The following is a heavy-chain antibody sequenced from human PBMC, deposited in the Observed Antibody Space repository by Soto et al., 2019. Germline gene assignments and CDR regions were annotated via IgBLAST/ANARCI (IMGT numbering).Heavy chain of an antibody. J-gene: IGHJ4*02. D-gene: IGHD3-16*01. V-gene: IGHV5-51*01. CDR1: GYSFTSNW. Sequence: RGESLKISCHGSGYSFTSNWIGWVRQMPGKGLEWMGIINPADSDIKYSPSFQGQVTISADKSIGTAYLQWSSLKASDTAMYYCARHKRDDASRKIDCWGQGTLVTVSS. CDR3: ARHKRDDASRKIDC. CDR2: INPADSDI.